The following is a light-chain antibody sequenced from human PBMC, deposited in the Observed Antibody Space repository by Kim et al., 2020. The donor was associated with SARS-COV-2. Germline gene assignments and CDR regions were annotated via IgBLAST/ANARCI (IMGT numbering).Light chain of an antibody. J-gene: IGLJ1*01. CDR1: SSDAGGYNY. CDR3: CSYAGSYTLA. V-gene: IGLV2-11*01. CDR2: DVS. Sequence: GQSVPISCTGTSSDAGGYNYVCWYPQHPGNPPKLMIYDVSKRPPGVPDRFSGSKSGNTASLTISGLQAEDEADYYCCSYAGSYTLAFGTGTKVTVL.